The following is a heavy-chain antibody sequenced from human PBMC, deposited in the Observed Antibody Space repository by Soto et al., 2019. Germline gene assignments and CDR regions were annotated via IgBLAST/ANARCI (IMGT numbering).Heavy chain of an antibody. CDR3: ARGGATWGMVRGVIMGSGDY. CDR1: GGSFSGYY. Sequence: PSETLSLTCAVYGGSFSGYYWSWIRQPPGKGLEWIGEINHSGSTNYNPSLKSRVTISVDTSKNQFSLKLSSVTAADTAVYYCARGGATWGMVRGVIMGSGDYWGQGTLVTVS. J-gene: IGHJ4*02. CDR2: INHSGST. V-gene: IGHV4-34*01. D-gene: IGHD3-10*01.